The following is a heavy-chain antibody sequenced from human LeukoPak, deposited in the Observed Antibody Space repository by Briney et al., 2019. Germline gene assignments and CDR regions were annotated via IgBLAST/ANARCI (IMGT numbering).Heavy chain of an antibody. V-gene: IGHV3-23*01. CDR2: ISGGGGST. J-gene: IGHJ4*02. CDR1: GFTFTSYS. D-gene: IGHD1-26*01. Sequence: GGSLRLSCAASGFTFTSYSLNWVRQAPGKGLEWVSTISGGGGSTYYADSVKGRFTISRDNSKNTLYLQVNSLRAEDTAVYYCAKGGKWDVTPFDYWGQGTLVTVSS. CDR3: AKGGKWDVTPFDY.